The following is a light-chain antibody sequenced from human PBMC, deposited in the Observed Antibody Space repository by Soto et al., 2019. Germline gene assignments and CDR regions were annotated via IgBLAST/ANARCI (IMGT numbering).Light chain of an antibody. CDR2: DAS. CDR1: QSVSSS. Sequence: EIVLTQSPATLSLSPGERATLSCRASQSVSSSLAWYQQQPGQAPRLLIYDASNRATGIPARFSGSGSGTDLTLTISSLEPEGLVVYYCQQRSNWLFTFGPGTKVDIK. J-gene: IGKJ3*01. V-gene: IGKV3-11*01. CDR3: QQRSNWLFT.